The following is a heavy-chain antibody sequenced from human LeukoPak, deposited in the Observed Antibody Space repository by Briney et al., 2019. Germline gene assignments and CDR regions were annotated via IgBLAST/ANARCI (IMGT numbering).Heavy chain of an antibody. CDR1: GGSISSNNW. J-gene: IGHJ4*02. D-gene: IGHD1-1*01. Sequence: SGTLSLTCAVSGGSISSNNWWGWVRQPPGKGLEWIGEIYHSGSPNYNPSLKSRVTISVDKSRNHFSLNLSSVTAADTAVYYCVRVNINNWHSCDYWGQGTLVTVSS. V-gene: IGHV4-4*02. CDR2: IYHSGSP. CDR3: VRVNINNWHSCDY.